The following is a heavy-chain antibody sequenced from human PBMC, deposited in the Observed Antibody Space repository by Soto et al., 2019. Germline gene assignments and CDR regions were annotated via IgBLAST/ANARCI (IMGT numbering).Heavy chain of an antibody. V-gene: IGHV4-4*02. Sequence: QVQLQESGPGLVRPSGTLALTCAVSGGSISSSNWWNWVRQPPGKGLEWIGEIYHSGATNYNPSLNSRVTISVDKSKTQFSLKVSSVAPAATAAYYCAGAVGYCSEGYCPGLVYWAQRTLVTVSS. D-gene: IGHD2-15*01. CDR2: IYHSGAT. CDR1: GGSISSSNW. CDR3: AGAVGYCSEGYCPGLVY. J-gene: IGHJ4*02.